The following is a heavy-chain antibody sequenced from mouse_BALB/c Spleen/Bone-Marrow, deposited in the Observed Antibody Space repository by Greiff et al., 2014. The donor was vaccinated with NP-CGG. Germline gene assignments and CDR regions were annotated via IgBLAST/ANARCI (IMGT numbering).Heavy chain of an antibody. Sequence: EVLLVESGADLVKPSQSVSLTCTVTGYSITSGYVWWWMRKLAGNIVGMVAFIHYNGNTNYNPKFKGRITITRDTSKNQFFLQLNSVTSEDTATYYCAREARATGRFAYWGQGTLVTVSA. V-gene: IGHV3-1*02. CDR2: IHYNGNT. J-gene: IGHJ3*01. CDR3: AREARATGRFAY. D-gene: IGHD3-1*01. CDR1: GYSITSGYV.